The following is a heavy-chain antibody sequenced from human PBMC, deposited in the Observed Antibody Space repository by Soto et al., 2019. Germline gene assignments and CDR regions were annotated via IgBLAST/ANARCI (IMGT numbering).Heavy chain of an antibody. CDR2: ISSSGSTI. D-gene: IGHD3-10*01. CDR3: ARRVPPYGSGSYFGYDALDI. CDR1: GFTFSDYY. Sequence: GGSLRLSCAASGFTFSDYYMSWIRQAPGKGLEWVSYISSSGSTIYYADSVKGRFTISRDNAKNSLYLQMNSLRAEDTAVYYCARRVPPYGSGSYFGYDALDIWGQGTMVTVSS. V-gene: IGHV3-11*01. J-gene: IGHJ3*02.